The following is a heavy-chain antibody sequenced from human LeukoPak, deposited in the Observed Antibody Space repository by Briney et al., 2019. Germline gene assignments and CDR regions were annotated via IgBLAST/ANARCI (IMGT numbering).Heavy chain of an antibody. CDR3: ARARTYYYGSGQRFDP. CDR1: GDSISSSGYY. D-gene: IGHD3-10*01. Sequence: SETLSLTCSVSGDSISSSGYYWVWVRQPPGKGLEWIGSISYSGSTHYNMSLRSRVALSLDTSKNQFSLKLSSVTAADTAVYYCARARTYYYGSGQRFDPWGQGTLVTVSS. V-gene: IGHV4-39*02. J-gene: IGHJ5*02. CDR2: ISYSGST.